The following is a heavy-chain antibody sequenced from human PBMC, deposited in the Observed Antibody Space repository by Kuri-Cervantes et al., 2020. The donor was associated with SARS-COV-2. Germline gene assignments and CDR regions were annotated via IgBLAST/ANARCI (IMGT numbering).Heavy chain of an antibody. CDR2: ISSSGSTI. V-gene: IGHV3-48*03. J-gene: IGHJ6*02. CDR3: TQLDYYGMDV. CDR1: GFTFSSYE. Sequence: GESLKISCAASGFTFSSYEMNWVRQAPGKGLEWVSCISSSGSTIYYADSVKGRFTISRDNAKNSLYLQMNSLKTEDTAVYYCTQLDYYGMDVWGQGTTVTVSS.